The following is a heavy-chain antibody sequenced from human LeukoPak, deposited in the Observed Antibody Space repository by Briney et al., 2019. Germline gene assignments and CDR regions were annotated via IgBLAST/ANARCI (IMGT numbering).Heavy chain of an antibody. D-gene: IGHD2-15*01. CDR2: ISGGGGST. CDR3: ARRLKGYCSGGSCPD. Sequence: GGSLRLSCAASRFTFSSFAMSWVRQAPGKGLEWVSAISGGGGSTYYADSVKGRFTISRDNSKNTLYLLMNSLRAEDTAVYYCARRLKGYCSGGSCPDWGQGTLVTVSS. V-gene: IGHV3-23*01. CDR1: RFTFSSFA. J-gene: IGHJ4*02.